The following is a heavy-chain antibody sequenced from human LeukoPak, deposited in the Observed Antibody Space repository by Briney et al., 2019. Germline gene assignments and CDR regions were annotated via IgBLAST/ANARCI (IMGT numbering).Heavy chain of an antibody. CDR1: GFTFSSYA. Sequence: GGSLRLSCATSGFTFSSYAMHWVRQAPGKGLEWVAVISYDGSNKYYADSVKGRFTISRDNSKNTLYLQMNSLRAEDMAVYYCARGPGDQSTGGQGTLVTVSS. CDR2: ISYDGSNK. D-gene: IGHD7-27*01. V-gene: IGHV3-30-3*01. CDR3: ARGPGDQST. J-gene: IGHJ4*02.